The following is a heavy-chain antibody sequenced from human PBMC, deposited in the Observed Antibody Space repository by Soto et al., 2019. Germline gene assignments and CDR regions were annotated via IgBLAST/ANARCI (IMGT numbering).Heavy chain of an antibody. J-gene: IGHJ4*02. V-gene: IGHV1-69*13. CDR3: ARVPPGAMVPFDY. D-gene: IGHD5-18*01. CDR1: GGTFSSYA. Sequence: SVKVSCKASGGTFSSYAISWVRQAPGQGLEWMGGIIPIFGTANYAQKFQGRVTITADESTSTAYMELSSLRSEDTAVYYCARVPPGAMVPFDYWGQGTLVPSPQ. CDR2: IIPIFGTA.